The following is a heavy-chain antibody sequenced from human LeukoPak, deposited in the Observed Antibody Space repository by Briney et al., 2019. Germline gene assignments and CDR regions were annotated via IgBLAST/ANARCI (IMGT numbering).Heavy chain of an antibody. J-gene: IGHJ6*03. CDR3: AIVDIVVVPAAIGGDYYYVDV. CDR1: GGTFSSYA. CDR2: IIPIFGTA. V-gene: IGHV1-69*05. Sequence: SVKVSCKASGGTFSSYAISWVRQAPGQGLEWMGGIIPIFGTANYAQKFQGRVTITTDESTSTAYMELSSLRSEDTAVYYCAIVDIVVVPAAIGGDYYYVDVWGKGTTVTVSS. D-gene: IGHD2-2*02.